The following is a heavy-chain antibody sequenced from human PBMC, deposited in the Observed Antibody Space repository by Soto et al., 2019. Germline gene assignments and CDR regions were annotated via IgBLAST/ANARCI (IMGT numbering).Heavy chain of an antibody. Sequence: QSQTLSLTCAISGDSVSSNSAAWNWIRQSPSRGLEWLGRTYYRSKWYNDYAVSVKSRITINPDTSKNQFSLQLNSVTPEDTAVYYCARDEPSADIAAAGFDYWGQGTLVTVSS. J-gene: IGHJ4*02. CDR3: ARDEPSADIAAAGFDY. CDR2: TYYRSKWYN. V-gene: IGHV6-1*01. CDR1: GDSVSSNSAA. D-gene: IGHD6-13*01.